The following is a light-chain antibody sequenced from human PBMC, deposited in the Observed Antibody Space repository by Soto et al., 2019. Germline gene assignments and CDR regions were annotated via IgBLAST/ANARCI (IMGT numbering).Light chain of an antibody. Sequence: DIQMTQSPSSLSASVGDRVTITCRASQGISNYLAWYQQKPGKVPKLLIYAASTLQSGVPSRFSCSGSGTDFTLTISSLQPEDVATYYCQKYKSAPAMYTFGQGTKLEIK. J-gene: IGKJ2*01. V-gene: IGKV1-27*01. CDR2: AAS. CDR1: QGISNY. CDR3: QKYKSAPAMYT.